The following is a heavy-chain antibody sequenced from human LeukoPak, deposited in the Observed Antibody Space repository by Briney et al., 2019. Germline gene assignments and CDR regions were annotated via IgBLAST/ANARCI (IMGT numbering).Heavy chain of an antibody. J-gene: IGHJ4*02. V-gene: IGHV4-61*08. D-gene: IGHD3-22*01. CDR1: GGSISSGGYY. CDR3: AGNYYDSSGLR. CDR2: IYHSGST. Sequence: SETLSLTCTVSGGSISSGGYYWSWIRQPPGKGLEWIGYIYHSGSTNYNPSLKSRVTISVDTSKNQFSLKLSSVTAADTAVYYCAGNYYDSSGLRWGQGTLVTVSS.